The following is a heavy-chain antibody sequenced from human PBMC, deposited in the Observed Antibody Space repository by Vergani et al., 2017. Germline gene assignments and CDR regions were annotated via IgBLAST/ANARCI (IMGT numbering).Heavy chain of an antibody. V-gene: IGHV3-11*04. Sequence: QVQLVESGGGLVKPGGSLRLSCAASGFSFSDHYMTWIRRAPGKGLEWVSHISSTSRTIYYAASVKGRFTISRDNAKNSLYLQMHSLRDDDTARYYCARDVGNNVDFWGQGTLVTVSS. J-gene: IGHJ4*02. D-gene: IGHD1/OR15-1a*01. CDR2: ISSTSRTI. CDR1: GFSFSDHY. CDR3: ARDVGNNVDF.